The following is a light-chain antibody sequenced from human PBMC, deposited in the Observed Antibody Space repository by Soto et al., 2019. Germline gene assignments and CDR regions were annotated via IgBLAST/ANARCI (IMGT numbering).Light chain of an antibody. CDR1: QDVKTN. Sequence: EIVMTQSPVTLSVSPGERATLSCRASQDVKTNLAWYQQKPGQAPRLLIYGASTRATGIAARFSGTGSGTQFTLTISNLQSGDFAVYYCQHYNGWPPYTFGQGTKLDSK. V-gene: IGKV3-15*01. CDR2: GAS. CDR3: QHYNGWPPYT. J-gene: IGKJ2*01.